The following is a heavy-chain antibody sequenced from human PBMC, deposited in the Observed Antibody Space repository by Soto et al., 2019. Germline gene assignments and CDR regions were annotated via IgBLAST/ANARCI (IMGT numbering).Heavy chain of an antibody. CDR3: ARVGSSGWELVAFDI. D-gene: IGHD6-19*01. CDR2: IKQDGSEK. V-gene: IGHV3-7*01. CDR1: GFTFSSYW. Sequence: LRLSCAASGFTFSSYWMSWVRQAPGKGLEWVANIKQDGSEKYYVDSVKGRFTISRDNAKNSLYLQMNSLRAEDTAVYYCARVGSSGWELVAFDIWGQGTMV. J-gene: IGHJ3*02.